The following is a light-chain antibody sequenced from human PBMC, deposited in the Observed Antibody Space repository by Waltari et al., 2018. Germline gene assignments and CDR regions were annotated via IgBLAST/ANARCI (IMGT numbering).Light chain of an antibody. Sequence: QSALTQPRSVSGSPGPSVTISCTGTSSDVGAYNYVSWYQQHPGKAPKVMIYEVLKRPSGVPDRFSGSKSGNTASLTISGLQADDEADYYCCSYAGNFVVFGGGTKLTVL. J-gene: IGLJ2*01. V-gene: IGLV2-11*01. CDR1: SSDVGAYNY. CDR3: CSYAGNFVV. CDR2: EVL.